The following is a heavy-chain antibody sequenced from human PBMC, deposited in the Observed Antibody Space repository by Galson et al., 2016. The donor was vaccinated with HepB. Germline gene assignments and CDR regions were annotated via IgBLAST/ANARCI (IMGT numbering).Heavy chain of an antibody. CDR2: ISGYNGNI. V-gene: IGHV1-18*01. CDR1: GYTFSNYG. D-gene: IGHD3-16*02. CDR3: TRDGRSYGLSTFDV. Sequence: SVKVSCKASGYTFSNYGVSWVRQAPGQGLEWMGWISGYNGNIHCAQKFQGRVTMTTDTSTNTAYMEVRSLTSGDTAVYFCTRDGRSYGLSTFDVWGKGTAVTVSS. J-gene: IGHJ6*04.